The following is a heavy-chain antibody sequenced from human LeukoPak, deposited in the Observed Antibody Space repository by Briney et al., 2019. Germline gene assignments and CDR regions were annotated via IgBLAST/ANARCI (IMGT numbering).Heavy chain of an antibody. D-gene: IGHD3-22*01. CDR2: ISDSGGRT. V-gene: IGHV3-23*01. CDR1: GITLSNYG. Sequence: GGSLRPSCAVSGITLSNYGMSWVRQAPGKGLEWVAGISDSGGRTNYADSVRGRFTISRDNPKNTLYLQMNSLRAEDTAVYFCAKRGVAIRVILVGFHKEAYYFDSWGQGALVTVSS. J-gene: IGHJ4*02. CDR3: AKRGVAIRVILVGFHKEAYYFDS.